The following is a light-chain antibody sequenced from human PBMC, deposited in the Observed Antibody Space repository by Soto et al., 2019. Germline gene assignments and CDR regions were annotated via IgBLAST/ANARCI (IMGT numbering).Light chain of an antibody. V-gene: IGKV1-5*03. Sequence: EIQLTQSPSTLSASVGDRVTITCRASQTISSWLAWFLQKPGKAPNLLIYETSNLESGVPSRFSGSGSGTEFTLTISSLQPDDFATYYCQYYNDYCWTFGRGTKVEIK. CDR3: QYYNDYCWT. CDR2: ETS. J-gene: IGKJ1*01. CDR1: QTISSW.